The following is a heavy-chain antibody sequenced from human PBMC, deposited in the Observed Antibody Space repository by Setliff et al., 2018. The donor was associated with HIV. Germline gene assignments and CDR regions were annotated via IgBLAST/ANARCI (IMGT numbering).Heavy chain of an antibody. CDR2: IIPTFDTA. CDR3: ARGVHSGGSGWYNWYFDL. D-gene: IGHD6-19*01. J-gene: IGHJ2*01. CDR1: GCTFSRHA. V-gene: IGHV1-69*05. Sequence: ASVKVSCKASGCTFSRHAFSWVRQAPGQGLEWMGGIIPTFDTANYAQKFQGRVTITTDKSTNTVYMELNSLRSEDTAIYYCARGVHSGGSGWYNWYFDLWGRGTLVTVSS.